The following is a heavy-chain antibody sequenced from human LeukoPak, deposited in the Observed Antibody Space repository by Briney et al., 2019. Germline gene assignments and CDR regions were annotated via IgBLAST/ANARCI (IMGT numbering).Heavy chain of an antibody. D-gene: IGHD6-19*01. Sequence: PGGSLRLSCAASGFTFSSYWIHWVRQAPGKGLVWVSRINSDGSSTSYADSVKGRFTISRDNAKNTLYLQMNSLRAEDTAVYYCARIGYSSGCPGDYWGQGTLVTVSS. CDR3: ARIGYSSGCPGDY. CDR1: GFTFSSYW. CDR2: INSDGSST. V-gene: IGHV3-74*01. J-gene: IGHJ4*02.